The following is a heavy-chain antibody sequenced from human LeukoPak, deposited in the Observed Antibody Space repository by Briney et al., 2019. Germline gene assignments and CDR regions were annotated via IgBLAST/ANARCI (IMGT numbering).Heavy chain of an antibody. V-gene: IGHV4-39*02. D-gene: IGHD3-22*01. J-gene: IGHJ4*02. Sequence: PSETLSLTCTVSGGSISSSSYYWGWIRQPPGKGLEWIGSIYYSGNTYYNPSLKSRVTISVDTSKNQFSLKLSSVTAADTAVYYCARDRGGSGYYSDYWGQGTLVTVSS. CDR3: ARDRGGSGYYSDY. CDR1: GGSISSSSYY. CDR2: IYYSGNT.